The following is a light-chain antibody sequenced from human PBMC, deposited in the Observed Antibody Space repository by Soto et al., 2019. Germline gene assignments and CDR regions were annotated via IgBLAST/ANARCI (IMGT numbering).Light chain of an antibody. V-gene: IGLV2-14*01. CDR3: SSYTSTSTLV. J-gene: IGLJ2*01. Sequence: SALTQPASVSGSPGQSIAISCTGTTSDVGGYDYVSWYQQHPGKAPKLMIFEVSHRPSGVSNRFSGSKSGNTASLTISGLQAEDEADYYCSSYTSTSTLVFGGGTKLTVL. CDR1: TSDVGGYDY. CDR2: EVS.